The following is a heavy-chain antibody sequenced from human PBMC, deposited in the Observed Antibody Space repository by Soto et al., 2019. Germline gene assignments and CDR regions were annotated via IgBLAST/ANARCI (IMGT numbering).Heavy chain of an antibody. Sequence: QVQLQESGPGLVKPSETLSLTCTVSGGSVSSGSYYWSWIRQPPGKGLEWIGYIYYSGSTNYNPSLKSRVTISVDTSKNQFYLKLSSVTAADTAVYYCARGVGGYDCWSGHLGRGMDVWGQGTTVTVSS. CDR2: IYYSGST. CDR1: GGSVSSGSYY. V-gene: IGHV4-61*01. D-gene: IGHD3-3*01. CDR3: ARGVGGYDCWSGHLGRGMDV. J-gene: IGHJ6*02.